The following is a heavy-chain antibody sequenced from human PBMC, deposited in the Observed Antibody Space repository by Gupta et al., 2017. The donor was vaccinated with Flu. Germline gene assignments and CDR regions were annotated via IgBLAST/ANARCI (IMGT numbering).Heavy chain of an antibody. V-gene: IGHV3-11*05. CDR3: TRESGDGWPSLDS. J-gene: IGHJ4*02. Sequence: QVHLVESGGGLVKPGGSLRLSCAASGFTFSDYYMSWIRQAPGKGLEWVSFISGRSTYTNYADSVKGRFTISRDNAKNSLYLQMSSLRAEGTAIYYGTRESGDGWPSLDSWGQGTLGTVSS. D-gene: IGHD5-24*01. CDR2: ISGRSTYT. CDR1: GFTFSDYY.